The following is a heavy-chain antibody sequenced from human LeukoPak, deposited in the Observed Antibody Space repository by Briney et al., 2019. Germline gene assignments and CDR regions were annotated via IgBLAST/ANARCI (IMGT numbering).Heavy chain of an antibody. CDR2: VSRGGDTA. V-gene: IGHV3-48*01. CDR3: ARGGAARPDI. Sequence: GGSLRLSCADPGFTFSSYAMNWVRQAPGRGLEWVSYVSRGGDTANYADSVRGRFTISRDNARNSLYLQLNSLGADDTALYYCARGGAARPDIWGQETMVVVSS. CDR1: GFTFSSYA. J-gene: IGHJ3*02. D-gene: IGHD6-6*01.